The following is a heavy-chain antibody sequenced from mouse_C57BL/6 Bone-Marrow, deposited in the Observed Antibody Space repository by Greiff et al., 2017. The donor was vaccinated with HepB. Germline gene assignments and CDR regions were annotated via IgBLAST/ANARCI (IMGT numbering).Heavy chain of an antibody. Sequence: EVQGVESGGGLVKPGGSLKLSCAASGFTFSDYGMHWVRQAPEKGLEWVAYISSGSSTVYYADTVKGRFTISRDNAKNTLFLQMTSLRSEDTAMYYCARPVYYGSSYEDYAMDYWGQGTSVTVSS. D-gene: IGHD1-1*01. V-gene: IGHV5-17*01. CDR1: GFTFSDYG. J-gene: IGHJ4*01. CDR2: ISSGSSTV. CDR3: ARPVYYGSSYEDYAMDY.